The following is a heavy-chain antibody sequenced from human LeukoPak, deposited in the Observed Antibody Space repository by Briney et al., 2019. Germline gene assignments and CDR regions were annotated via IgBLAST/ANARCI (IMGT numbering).Heavy chain of an antibody. CDR2: ISSSSSYI. V-gene: IGHV3-21*01. CDR1: GFTFSSYS. Sequence: PGGSLRLSCAASGFTFSSYSMNWVRQAPGKGLEWVSSISSSSSYIYYADSVKGRFTISRDNAKNSLYLQMNSLRAEDTAVYYCASTDFWSGYDQPERPSFDYWGQGTLVTVSS. D-gene: IGHD3-3*01. J-gene: IGHJ4*02. CDR3: ASTDFWSGYDQPERPSFDY.